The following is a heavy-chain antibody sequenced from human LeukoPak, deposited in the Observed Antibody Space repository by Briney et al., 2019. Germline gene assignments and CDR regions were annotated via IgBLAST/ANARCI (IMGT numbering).Heavy chain of an antibody. CDR1: GGSVSGTNYY. V-gene: IGHV4-39*07. CDR3: ARDGGRDGNKKLGFDY. D-gene: IGHD5-24*01. CDR2: IYYSGST. J-gene: IGHJ4*02. Sequence: SETLSLTCSVSGGSVSGTNYYWAWIRQPPEKGLEWIGTIYYSGSTYYNVSLKSRVTISVDTSKNQFSLNLTSVTAADTAVYYCARDGGRDGNKKLGFDYWGQGTLVTVSS.